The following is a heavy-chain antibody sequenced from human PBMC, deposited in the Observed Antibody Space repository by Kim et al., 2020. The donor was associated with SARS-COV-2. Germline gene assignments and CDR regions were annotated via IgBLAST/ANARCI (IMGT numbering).Heavy chain of an antibody. J-gene: IGHJ4*02. Sequence: TNYAQKLQGRVTMTTDTSTSTAYMGLRSLRSDDTAVYYCARDLYGDYVDYWGQGTLVTVSS. D-gene: IGHD4-17*01. CDR2: T. V-gene: IGHV1-18*01. CDR3: ARDLYGDYVDY.